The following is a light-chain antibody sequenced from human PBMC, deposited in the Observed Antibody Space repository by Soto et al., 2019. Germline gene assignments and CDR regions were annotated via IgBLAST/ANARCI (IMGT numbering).Light chain of an antibody. J-gene: IGLJ1*01. Sequence: QSVLTQPPSASGSPRQSLAISCTGTSSDVGGYDYVSWYQQHPGKAPKLMIYDVTKRPSGVPDRFSGSKSGNTASLTVSGLQAEDEADYYCSSYADTHIVFGTGTKVTVL. V-gene: IGLV2-8*01. CDR1: SSDVGGYDY. CDR2: DVT. CDR3: SSYADTHIV.